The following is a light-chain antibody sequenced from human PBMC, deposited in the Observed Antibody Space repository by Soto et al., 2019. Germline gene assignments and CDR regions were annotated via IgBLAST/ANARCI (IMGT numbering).Light chain of an antibody. CDR2: GAS. CDR3: QQYGSSPYT. Sequence: EIVLTQSPGTLSLSPGERATLSCRASQSVSSSYLAWYRQKPGQPPRLLIYGASTRATGIPDRLSGSGSRIDFTLTISRLQPEDFAVYYCQQYGSSPYTFGQGTKLEIK. V-gene: IGKV3-20*01. J-gene: IGKJ2*01. CDR1: QSVSSSY.